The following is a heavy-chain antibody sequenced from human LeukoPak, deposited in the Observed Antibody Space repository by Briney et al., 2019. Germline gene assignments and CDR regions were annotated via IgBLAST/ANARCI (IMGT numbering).Heavy chain of an antibody. J-gene: IGHJ4*02. CDR3: AGDQWLVLKGIDY. CDR1: GFTFSSYA. D-gene: IGHD6-19*01. V-gene: IGHV3-30*04. Sequence: AGGSLRLSCAASGFTFSSYAMHWVRQAPGKGLEWVAVISYDGSNKYYADSVKGRFTISRDNSKNTLYLQMNSLRAEDTAVYYCAGDQWLVLKGIDYWGQGTLVTVSS. CDR2: ISYDGSNK.